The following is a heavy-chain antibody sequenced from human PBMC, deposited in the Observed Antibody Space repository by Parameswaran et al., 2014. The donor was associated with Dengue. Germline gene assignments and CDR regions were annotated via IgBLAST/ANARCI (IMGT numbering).Heavy chain of an antibody. V-gene: IGHV2-5*01. CDR1: GFSLSTSGVG. CDR2: IYWNDDK. J-gene: IGHJ5*02. CDR3: AHTDRNPQTFDP. Sequence: SGPTLVKPTQTLTLTCTFSGFSLSTSGVGVGWIRQPPGKALEWLALIYWNDDKRYSPSLKSRLTITKDTSKNQVVLTMTNMDPVDTATYYCAHTDRNPQTFDPWGQGTLVTVSS.